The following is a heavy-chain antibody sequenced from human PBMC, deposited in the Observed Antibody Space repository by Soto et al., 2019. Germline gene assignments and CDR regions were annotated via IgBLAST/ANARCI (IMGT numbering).Heavy chain of an antibody. J-gene: IGHJ4*02. V-gene: IGHV3-48*02. CDR1: GFTFSSYS. D-gene: IGHD6-19*01. CDR2: ISSSSSTI. CDR3: ARVFYSVAGTGGLDY. Sequence: EVQLVESGGGLVQPGGSLRLSCAASGFTFSSYSMNWVRQAPGKGLEWVSYISSSSSTIYYADSVKGRFTISRDNAKNSLYLQMNSMRDEDTAVYYCARVFYSVAGTGGLDYWGQGTLVNV.